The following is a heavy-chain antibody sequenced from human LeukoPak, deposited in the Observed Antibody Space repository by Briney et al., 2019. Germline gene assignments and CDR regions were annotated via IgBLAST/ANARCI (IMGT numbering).Heavy chain of an antibody. CDR1: GGTFSSYA. CDR2: IIPVFGTT. Sequence: SVKVSCKASGGTFSSYAVSWVRLTPGQGLEWLGGIIPVFGTTTYAQKFQAKVTMTADKSTNTAYLEISSLTSDDTAVYYCARDVRGPTPRTGNWFDPWGQGTLVTVSS. CDR3: ARDVRGPTPRTGNWFDP. D-gene: IGHD3-10*02. V-gene: IGHV1-69*06. J-gene: IGHJ5*02.